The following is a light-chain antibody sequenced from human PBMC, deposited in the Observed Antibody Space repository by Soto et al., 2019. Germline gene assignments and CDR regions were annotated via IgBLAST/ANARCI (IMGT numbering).Light chain of an antibody. CDR1: SSDVGGYNY. CDR2: DVS. Sequence: QPGLTQPASVSGSPGQSITISCNGTSSDVGGYNYVSWYQQHPGKAPKLMIYDVSNRPSGVSNRFSGSKSGNTASLTISGLQAEDEADYYCSSYTSSSTYVFGTGTKVTVL. CDR3: SSYTSSSTYV. J-gene: IGLJ1*01. V-gene: IGLV2-14*01.